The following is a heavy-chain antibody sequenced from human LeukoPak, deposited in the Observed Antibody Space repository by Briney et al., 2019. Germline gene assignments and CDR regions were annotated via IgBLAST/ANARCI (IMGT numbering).Heavy chain of an antibody. D-gene: IGHD1-7*01. CDR3: ARGGGRRTLELYYYYGMDV. J-gene: IGHJ6*02. CDR2: INHSGST. CDR1: GGSFSGYY. V-gene: IGHV4-34*01. Sequence: PSETLSLTCAVYGGSFSGYYWSWIRQPSGKGLEWIGEINHSGSTNYNPSLKSRVTISVDTSKNQFSLKLSSVTAADTAVYYCARGGGRRTLELYYYYGMDVWGQGTTVTVSS.